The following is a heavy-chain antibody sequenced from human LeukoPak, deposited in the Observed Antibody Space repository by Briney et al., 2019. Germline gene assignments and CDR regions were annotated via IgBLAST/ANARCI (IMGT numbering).Heavy chain of an antibody. J-gene: IGHJ6*02. Sequence: GASVKVSCKASGYTFTNYGISWVRQAPGQGLEWMGWISAYNGNTNYAQKLQGRVTMTTDTSASTAYMELRSLRSDDTAVYYCARRTTSIAVAGPYYYYYYGMDVWGQGTTVTVSS. CDR2: ISAYNGNT. CDR1: GYTFTNYG. D-gene: IGHD6-19*01. V-gene: IGHV1-18*01. CDR3: ARRTTSIAVAGPYYYYYYGMDV.